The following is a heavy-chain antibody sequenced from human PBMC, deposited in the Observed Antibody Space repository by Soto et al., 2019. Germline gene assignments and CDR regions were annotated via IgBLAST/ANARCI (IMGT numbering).Heavy chain of an antibody. V-gene: IGHV3-15*01. CDR2: IKSKTDGGTT. CDR1: GFTFSNAW. D-gene: IGHD2-15*01. J-gene: IGHJ5*02. CDR3: TTDPEYCSGGSCYGLLNWFDP. Sequence: PGGSLRLSCAASGFTFSNAWMSWVRQAPGKGLEWVGRIKSKTDGGTTDYAAPVKGRFTISRDDSKNTLYLQMNSLKTEDTAVYYCTTDPEYCSGGSCYGLLNWFDPWGQGTLVTVSS.